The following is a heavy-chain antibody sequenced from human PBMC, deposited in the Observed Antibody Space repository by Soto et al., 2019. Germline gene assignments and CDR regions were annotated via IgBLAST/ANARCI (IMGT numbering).Heavy chain of an antibody. J-gene: IGHJ4*02. Sequence: PGGSLRLSCAASGFTFSSNAMNWVRQAPGMGLEWVSVISGSSGTTYYADSVKGRFTISRDNSKNTLYLQMSSLRAEDTAVYYCAKARYGDGRGFDYWGQGTLVPVSS. CDR3: AKARYGDGRGFDY. CDR2: ISGSSGTT. D-gene: IGHD4-17*01. CDR1: GFTFSSNA. V-gene: IGHV3-23*01.